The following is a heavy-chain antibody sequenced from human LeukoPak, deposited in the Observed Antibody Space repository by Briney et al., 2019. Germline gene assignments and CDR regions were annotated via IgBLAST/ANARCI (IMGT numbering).Heavy chain of an antibody. J-gene: IGHJ4*02. CDR1: GFTFSSDA. D-gene: IGHD3-22*01. Sequence: GGSLRLSCAAYGFTFSSDAMSWVRQAPGKGLEWVSTISGSGDSTHYTNSVRGRFTISRDNAKNSLYLQMNSLRAEDTALYYCARDETSGYYFPGYWGQGTLVTVSS. CDR2: ISGSGDST. CDR3: ARDETSGYYFPGY. V-gene: IGHV3-23*01.